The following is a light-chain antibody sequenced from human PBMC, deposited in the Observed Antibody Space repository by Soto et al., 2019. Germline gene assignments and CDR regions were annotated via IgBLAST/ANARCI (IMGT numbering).Light chain of an antibody. V-gene: IGKV1-33*01. J-gene: IGKJ5*01. Sequence: DIQMTQSPSSLSAAVGDRVTITCRASQSIGSHLNWFQQKPGKAPNLLIYAASSLHSGVQSRFSGSGSGTDFTFTIRSLQPEDFATYYCQQYDNLPLIFGQGTRLEIK. CDR2: AAS. CDR3: QQYDNLPLI. CDR1: QSIGSH.